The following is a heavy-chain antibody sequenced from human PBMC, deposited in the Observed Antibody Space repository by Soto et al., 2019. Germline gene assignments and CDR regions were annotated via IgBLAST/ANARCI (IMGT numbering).Heavy chain of an antibody. CDR1: GATFSSYA. V-gene: IGHV1-69*13. D-gene: IGHD2-2*01. CDR2: IIPIFGTA. Sequence: SVKVSCKASGATFSSYAISWVRQAPGQGLEWMGGIIPIFGTANYAQKFQGRVTITADESTSTAYMELSSLRSEDTAVYYCARDRAWYCSSTSCYRNGFDPWGQGTLVTVSS. J-gene: IGHJ5*02. CDR3: ARDRAWYCSSTSCYRNGFDP.